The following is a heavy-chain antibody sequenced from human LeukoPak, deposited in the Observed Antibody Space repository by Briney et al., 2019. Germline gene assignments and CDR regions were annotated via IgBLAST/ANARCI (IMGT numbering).Heavy chain of an antibody. V-gene: IGHV3-30-3*01. J-gene: IGHJ3*02. CDR2: ISYDGSNK. Sequence: PGGSLRLSCAASGFTFSSYAMHWVRQAPGKGLEWVAVISYDGSNKYYADSVKGRFTISRDNSKNTLYLRMNSLRAEDTAVYYCARAPYSSSWYVVAFDIWGQGTMVTVSS. D-gene: IGHD6-13*01. CDR1: GFTFSSYA. CDR3: ARAPYSSSWYVVAFDI.